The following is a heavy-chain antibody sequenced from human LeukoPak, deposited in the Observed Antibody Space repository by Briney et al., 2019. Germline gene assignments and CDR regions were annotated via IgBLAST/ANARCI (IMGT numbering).Heavy chain of an antibody. CDR3: ARDRGYDFWSGYYSWFDP. V-gene: IGHV4-39*07. D-gene: IGHD3-3*01. CDR1: GGSISSSVYY. Sequence: SETLSLTCTVSGGSISSSVYYWGWLRQTPGKGLEWIGSIYYSGSTYYKPSLKSRVTISVDTSKNQFSLKLSSVTAADTAVYYCARDRGYDFWSGYYSWFDPWGQGTLVTVSS. J-gene: IGHJ5*02. CDR2: IYYSGST.